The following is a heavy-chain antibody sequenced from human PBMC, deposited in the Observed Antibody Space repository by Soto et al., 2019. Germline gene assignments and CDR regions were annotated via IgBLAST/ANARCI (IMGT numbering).Heavy chain of an antibody. CDR3: AKDPTSGSYHYYCYMIV. V-gene: IGHV3-23*01. Sequence: GGSLRLSCAASGFTFSSYAMSWVRQAPGKGLEWVSAISGIGVSTYYADSVKGRFTISRYNSKNTLYLQMNSLRGEDTAVYYCAKDPTSGSYHYYCYMIVWGKGTTVTVSS. CDR1: GFTFSSYA. CDR2: ISGIGVST. D-gene: IGHD1-26*01. J-gene: IGHJ6*03.